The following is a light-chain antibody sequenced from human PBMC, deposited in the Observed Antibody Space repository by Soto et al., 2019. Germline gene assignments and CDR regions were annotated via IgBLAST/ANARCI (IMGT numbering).Light chain of an antibody. V-gene: IGLV2-14*01. CDR2: DVS. J-gene: IGLJ1*01. CDR1: SSDVGGYNY. Sequence: QSALTQPASVSGSPGQSITISCTGTSSDVGGYNYVYWYQQHPGKAPKLMIYDVSNRPSGVSNRFSGSKSGNTASLTISGLQAEDEADYYCSAYTSSSTLGVFGTGTQLTVL. CDR3: SAYTSSSTLGV.